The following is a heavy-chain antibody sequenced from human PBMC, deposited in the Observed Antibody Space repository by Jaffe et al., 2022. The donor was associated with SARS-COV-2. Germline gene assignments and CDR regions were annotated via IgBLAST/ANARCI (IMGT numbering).Heavy chain of an antibody. V-gene: IGHV3-23*01. D-gene: IGHD4-17*01. CDR3: AKGDYGGNLGVLFFDF. CDR1: GFTFSSYA. CDR2: ISGNGGNT. J-gene: IGHJ4*02. Sequence: EVQLLESGGGLVQPGGSLRLSCAASGFTFSSYAMSWVRQAPGKGLEWVSGISGNGGNTYHADSVTGRFTISRDNSKNMLYLQMNSLRAEDTAVYYCAKGDYGGNLGVLFFDFWGQGTLVTVSS.